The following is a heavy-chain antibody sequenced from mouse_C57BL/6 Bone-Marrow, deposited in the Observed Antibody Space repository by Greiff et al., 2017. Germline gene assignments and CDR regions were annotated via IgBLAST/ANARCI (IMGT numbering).Heavy chain of an antibody. CDR1: GYTFTSYW. V-gene: IGHV1-55*01. CDR2: IYPGSGST. CDR3: ARWGGIVTTSYAMDY. J-gene: IGHJ4*01. Sequence: VQLQQPGAELVKPGASVKMSCKASGYTFTSYWITWVKQRPGQGLEWIGDIYPGSGSTNYNEKFKSKATLTVDTSSSTAYMQLSSLTSEDSAVYYCARWGGIVTTSYAMDYWGQGTSVTVSS. D-gene: IGHD2-5*01.